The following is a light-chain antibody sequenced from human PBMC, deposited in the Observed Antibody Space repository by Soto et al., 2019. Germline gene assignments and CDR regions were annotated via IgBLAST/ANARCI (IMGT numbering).Light chain of an antibody. Sequence: EIVMTQSPATLSVSPGERATLSCRASQSVSSNLAWYQQKPGQAPRLLMYGASTRATGIPDRFSGSGSGTEFTLNISSLQSEECAVYYCQQHNNWPPWTFGQGTKVEIK. J-gene: IGKJ1*01. CDR3: QQHNNWPPWT. CDR2: GAS. V-gene: IGKV3-15*01. CDR1: QSVSSN.